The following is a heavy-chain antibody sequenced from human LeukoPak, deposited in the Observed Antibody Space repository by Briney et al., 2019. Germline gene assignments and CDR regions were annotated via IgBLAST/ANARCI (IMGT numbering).Heavy chain of an antibody. D-gene: IGHD2-2*01. CDR3: AKKPALIECPFDN. Sequence: PGGSLRLSCVGSGFTIRDYAMGWVRQAPGKGLEWVSVLSATGDYTEYADSVRGRFTISRDTFQNTLSLQMYSLRAEDTALYYCAKKPALIECPFDNWGQGTLVTVSS. V-gene: IGHV3-23*01. CDR1: GFTIRDYA. J-gene: IGHJ4*02. CDR2: LSATGDYT.